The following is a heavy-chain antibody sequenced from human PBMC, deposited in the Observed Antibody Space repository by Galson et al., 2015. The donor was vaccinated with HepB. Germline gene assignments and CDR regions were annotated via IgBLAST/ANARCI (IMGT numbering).Heavy chain of an antibody. D-gene: IGHD3-22*01. J-gene: IGHJ6*02. V-gene: IGHV3-48*04. CDR1: GFTFSSYS. CDR3: ARDEWHYDSSGYYYYYGMDV. Sequence: SLRLSCAASGFTFSSYSMNWVRQAPGKGLEWVSYISSSSSTIYYADSVKGRFTISRDNAKNSLYLQMNSLSAEDTAVYYCARDEWHYDSSGYYYYYGMDVWGQGTTVTVSS. CDR2: ISSSSSTI.